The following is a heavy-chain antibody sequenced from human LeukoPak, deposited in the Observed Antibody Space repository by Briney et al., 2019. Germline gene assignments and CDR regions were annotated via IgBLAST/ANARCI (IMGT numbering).Heavy chain of an antibody. D-gene: IGHD6-13*01. CDR2: LYSGGPT. CDR1: GFTVSSKY. Sequence: GGSLRLSCAASGFTVSSKYMSWVRQAPGKGLEWVSILYSGGPTSYGDSVKGRFTISRDNSKNTLYLQMNSLRPADTAVYYCAKAGGAHDAFDIWGQGTKVTVSS. CDR3: AKAGGAHDAFDI. V-gene: IGHV3-66*02. J-gene: IGHJ3*02.